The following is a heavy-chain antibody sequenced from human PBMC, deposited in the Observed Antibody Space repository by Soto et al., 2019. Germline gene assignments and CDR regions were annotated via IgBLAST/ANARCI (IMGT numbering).Heavy chain of an antibody. J-gene: IGHJ4*02. CDR3: ARSRYSWWGFDY. CDR2: INSDGSST. V-gene: IGHV3-74*01. CDR1: GFTFSSYW. Sequence: EVQLVESGGGLVQPGGSLRLSCAASGFTFSSYWMHWVRQDPGKGLVWVSRINSDGSSTSYEDSVKGRFTISRDNAKNTLYLQMNSLRAEDTAVYYCARSRYSWWGFDYWGQGTLVTVSS. D-gene: IGHD2-21*01.